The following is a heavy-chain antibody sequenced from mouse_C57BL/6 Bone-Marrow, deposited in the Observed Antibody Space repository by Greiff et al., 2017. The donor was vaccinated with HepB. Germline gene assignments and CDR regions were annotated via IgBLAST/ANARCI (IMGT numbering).Heavy chain of an antibody. D-gene: IGHD1-1*01. J-gene: IGHJ4*01. V-gene: IGHV7-1*01. CDR3: AKALRSVYAMDY. CDR2: SRNKANDYTT. CDR1: GFTFSDFY. Sequence: EVKLMESGGGLVQPGRSLRLSCATSGFTFSDFYMEWVRQAPGKGLEWIAASRNKANDYTTEYSASVKGQFIVSRDTSQSNLYLQMNALRAEDTANYYCAKALRSVYAMDYWGQGTSVTVSS.